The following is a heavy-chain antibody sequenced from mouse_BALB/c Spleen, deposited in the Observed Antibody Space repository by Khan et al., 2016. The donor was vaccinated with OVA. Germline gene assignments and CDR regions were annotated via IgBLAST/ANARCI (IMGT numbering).Heavy chain of an antibody. V-gene: IGHV1-26*01. CDR3: ARSASYGNYVEAWFAY. CDR2: INPYNGGT. D-gene: IGHD2-10*01. Sequence: EVQLQQSGPELVKPGGSMKISCKASGDSFTGYTMNWMKQSHGKNLEWIGLINPYNGGTSYNQKFKGKATLTVDKSSSTAYMELLSLTSEESAVYYCARSASYGNYVEAWFAYWGQGTLVTVSA. CDR1: GDSFTGYT. J-gene: IGHJ3*01.